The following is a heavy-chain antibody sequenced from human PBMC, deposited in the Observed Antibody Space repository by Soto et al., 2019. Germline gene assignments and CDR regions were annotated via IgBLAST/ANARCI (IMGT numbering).Heavy chain of an antibody. V-gene: IGHV3-74*01. J-gene: IGHJ4*02. Sequence: QSGGSLRLSCAVSGFTFSNYWMHWVRQAPGKGLVWVSRINSDGSTTNYADPLKGRFTISRDNAKNTLYLQMSSLRAEDTAVYYCASEYVWGTYRPSDYWGQGTLVTVSS. D-gene: IGHD3-16*02. CDR1: GFTFSNYW. CDR2: INSDGSTT. CDR3: ASEYVWGTYRPSDY.